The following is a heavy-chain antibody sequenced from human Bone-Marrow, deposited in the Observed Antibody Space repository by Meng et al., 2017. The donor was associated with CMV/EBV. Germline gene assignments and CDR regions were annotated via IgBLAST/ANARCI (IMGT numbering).Heavy chain of an antibody. CDR2: INPNSGGT. CDR3: ARDRGYCSSTSCPPFDY. D-gene: IGHD2-2*01. V-gene: IGHV1-2*02. CDR1: GYTFTGYY. J-gene: IGHJ4*02. Sequence: ASVKVSCKASGYTFTGYYMHWVRQAPGQGLEWMGWINPNSGGTNYAQKFQGRVTMTRDTSISTAHMELSRLRSDDTAVYYCARDRGYCSSTSCPPFDYWGQGTLVTVSS.